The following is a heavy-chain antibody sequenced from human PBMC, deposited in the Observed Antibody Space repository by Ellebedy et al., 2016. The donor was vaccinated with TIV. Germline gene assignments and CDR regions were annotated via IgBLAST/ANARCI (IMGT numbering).Heavy chain of an antibody. CDR1: GGSFSGYY. J-gene: IGHJ4*02. CDR2: VDHGGRT. D-gene: IGHD2-15*01. V-gene: IGHV4-34*01. Sequence: SETLSLXCAVYGGSFSGYYWSWIRQPPGKGLEWIGDVDHGGRTNYKPSLKSRVTISVDTSKNQFSLKLNSLTAADTAVYYCARGTVVLQPLKHFDSWGRGTLVIVSS. CDR3: ARGTVVLQPLKHFDS.